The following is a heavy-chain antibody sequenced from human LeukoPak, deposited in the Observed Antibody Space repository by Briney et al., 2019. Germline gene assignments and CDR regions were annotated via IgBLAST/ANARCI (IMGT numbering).Heavy chain of an antibody. CDR2: INPNSGGT. D-gene: IGHD3-3*01. CDR1: GYTFTGYY. Sequence: ASVKVSCKAFGYTFTGYYMHWVRQAPGQGLEWMGWINPNSGGTNYAQKFQGRVTMTRDTSISTAYMELSRLRSDDTAVYYCARLDFWSGYYYFDYWGQGTLVTVSS. J-gene: IGHJ4*02. CDR3: ARLDFWSGYYYFDY. V-gene: IGHV1-2*02.